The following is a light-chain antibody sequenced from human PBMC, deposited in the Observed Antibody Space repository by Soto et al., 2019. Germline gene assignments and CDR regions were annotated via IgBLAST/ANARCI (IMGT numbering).Light chain of an antibody. CDR2: GVT. Sequence: QSVLTQPASVSGSPGQSITFSCTGTRSDIGSYNNVAWYQQHPGKAPRVMIFGVTKRPSGISDRFFGSKSGSTASLTISGLQAEDEADYFCFSYAGSSIWVFGGGTKLTVL. V-gene: IGLV2-23*02. J-gene: IGLJ3*02. CDR1: RSDIGSYNN. CDR3: FSYAGSSIWV.